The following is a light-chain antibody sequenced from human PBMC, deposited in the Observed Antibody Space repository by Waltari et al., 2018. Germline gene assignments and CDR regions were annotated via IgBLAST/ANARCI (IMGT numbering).Light chain of an antibody. J-gene: IGLJ1*01. CDR2: EAT. CDR1: RSDIGTYNF. Sequence: SALTQPAYVSGSPGQSIPLSCTGTRSDIGTYNFLSWYQEYPGKAPKLIIYEATKRPSGVSDRFSASKSGNTASLTISGLQADDEADYSCCSYAGGTAYVFGTGTRVTVL. CDR3: CSYAGGTAYV. V-gene: IGLV2-23*01.